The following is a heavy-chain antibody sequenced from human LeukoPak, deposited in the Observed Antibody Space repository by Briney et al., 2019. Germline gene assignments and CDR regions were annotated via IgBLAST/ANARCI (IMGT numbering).Heavy chain of an antibody. Sequence: GGSLRLSCAASGFTFSSYAMSWVRQAPGKGLEWVSAITAYGTGTYYANSVKGRFTVSRDNSRNTLYLLMGSLRAEDMAVYYCARAPTTVSYHFDSWGQGTLVTVSS. V-gene: IGHV3-64*01. CDR1: GFTFSSYA. D-gene: IGHD1/OR15-1a*01. CDR3: ARAPTTVSYHFDS. J-gene: IGHJ4*02. CDR2: ITAYGTGT.